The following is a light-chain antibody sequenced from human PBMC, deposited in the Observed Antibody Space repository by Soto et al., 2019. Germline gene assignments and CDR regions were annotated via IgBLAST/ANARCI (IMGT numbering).Light chain of an antibody. CDR2: DAS. Sequence: EIVLTQSPGSPSLSPGERAPPSCRASQSVSRYLAWYQQKPGQAPRLLIHDASYRATGIPARFSGSGSGTDFILTISSLEPEDFAIYYCQQRSNWITFGQGTQLEIK. CDR3: QQRSNWIT. CDR1: QSVSRY. V-gene: IGKV3-11*01. J-gene: IGKJ5*01.